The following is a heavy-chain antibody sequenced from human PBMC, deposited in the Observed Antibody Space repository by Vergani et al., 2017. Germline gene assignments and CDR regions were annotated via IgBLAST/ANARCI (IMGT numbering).Heavy chain of an antibody. J-gene: IGHJ6*02. CDR3: ARDQGGYGDYVGYYYYGMDV. CDR2: IYYSGST. CDR1: GGSISSSSYY. D-gene: IGHD4-17*01. Sequence: QLQLQESGPGLVKPSETLSLTCTVSGGSISSSSYYWGWIRQPPGKGLEWIGSIYYSGSTYYKPSLKSRVTISVDTSKNQFSLKLSSVTAADTAVYYCARDQGGYGDYVGYYYYGMDVWGQGTTVTVSS. V-gene: IGHV4-39*02.